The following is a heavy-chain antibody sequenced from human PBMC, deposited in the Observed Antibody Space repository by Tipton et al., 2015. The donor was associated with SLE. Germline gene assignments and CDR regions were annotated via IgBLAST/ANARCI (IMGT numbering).Heavy chain of an antibody. CDR3: ARAPVCGGDCSYYFDY. V-gene: IGHV4-34*01. D-gene: IGHD2-21*01. Sequence: LRLSCAVYGGSFSGYYWSWIRQPPGKGLEWIGEINHSGSTNYNPSLKSRVTISVDTSKNQFSLKLSSVTAADTAVYYCARAPVCGGDCSYYFDYWGQGTLVTVSS. CDR1: GGSFSGYY. J-gene: IGHJ4*02. CDR2: INHSGST.